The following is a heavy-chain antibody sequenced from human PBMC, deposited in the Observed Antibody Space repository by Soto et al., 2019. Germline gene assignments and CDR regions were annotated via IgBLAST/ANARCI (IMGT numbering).Heavy chain of an antibody. CDR2: IYHSGST. CDR1: GGSISSGGYS. CDR3: ARDQLEGNWFDP. D-gene: IGHD1-1*01. J-gene: IGHJ5*02. V-gene: IGHV4-30-2*01. Sequence: QLQLQESGSGLVRPSQTLSLTCAVSGGSISSGGYSWNWIRQPPGKGLAWIGYIYHSGSTLYNPSLMSRLTISVDKSKNHFSLKLSAVTAAYTSVYYCARDQLEGNWFDPWGQGTLVTVSS.